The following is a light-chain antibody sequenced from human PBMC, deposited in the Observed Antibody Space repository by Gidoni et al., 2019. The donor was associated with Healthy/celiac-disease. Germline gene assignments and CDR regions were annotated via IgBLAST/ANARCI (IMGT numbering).Light chain of an antibody. CDR2: GAS. CDR3: QQYGSSPLT. CDR1: QSVSSSY. Sequence: EIVLTQSPGTLSLSPGERATLSCRASQSVSSSYLAWYQQKPGQAPRLLIYGASSRATGIPDRFRGSVSGTDFTLTISRLEPEDFAVYYCQQYGSSPLTFXGXTKVEIK. V-gene: IGKV3-20*01. J-gene: IGKJ4*01.